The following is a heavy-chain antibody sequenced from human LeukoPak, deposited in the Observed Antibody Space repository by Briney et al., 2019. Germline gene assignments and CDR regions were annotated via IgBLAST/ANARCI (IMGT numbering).Heavy chain of an antibody. J-gene: IGHJ6*03. CDR2: IYSNGIT. CDR3: ASSPDFYYYYMDV. CDR1: GGSISSYH. Sequence: SETLSLTCSVSGGSISSYHWSWIRQPDGKGLEWIGRIYSNGITNYNASLKSRLTMSIDTSKKEFPLKLTSVTAADTGVYYCASSPDFYYYYMDVWGKGTTVTVSS. V-gene: IGHV4-4*07.